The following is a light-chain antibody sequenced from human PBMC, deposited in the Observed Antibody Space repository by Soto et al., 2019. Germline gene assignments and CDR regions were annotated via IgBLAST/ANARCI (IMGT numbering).Light chain of an antibody. J-gene: IGLJ1*01. V-gene: IGLV2-14*01. CDR1: NSDIGRYDH. CDR3: NSHTSGDFRV. Sequence: QSALTQPASVSGSPGQSITISCTGSNSDIGRYDHVSWYQHHPGRAPKLLISEVTKRPSGISDRFSGSKSGYTASLTISGLHAEDEADYYCNSHTSGDFRVFGTGTKLTVL. CDR2: EVT.